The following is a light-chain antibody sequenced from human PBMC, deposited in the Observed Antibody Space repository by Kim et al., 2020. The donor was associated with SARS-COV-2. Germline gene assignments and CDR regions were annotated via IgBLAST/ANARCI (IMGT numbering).Light chain of an antibody. CDR2: QES. CDR1: KLGDKY. V-gene: IGLV3-1*01. Sequence: VSPGQTASITCSGDKLGDKYACWYQQKPGQSPVLVIYQESKRPSGIPERFSGSNSGNTATLTISGTQAMDEADYYCQAWDSSTAVFGGGTQLTVL. J-gene: IGLJ3*02. CDR3: QAWDSSTAV.